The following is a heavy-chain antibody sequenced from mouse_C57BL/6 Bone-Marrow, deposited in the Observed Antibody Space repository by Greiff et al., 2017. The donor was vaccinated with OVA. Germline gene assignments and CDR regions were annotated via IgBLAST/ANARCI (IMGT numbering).Heavy chain of an antibody. Sequence: QVHVKQSGAELVRPGASVKLSCKASGYTFTDYYINWVKQRPGQGLEWIARIYPGSGNTYYNEKFKGKATLTAEKSSSTAYMQLSSLTSEDSAVYFCARGSWRFAYWGQGTLVTVSA. CDR1: GYTFTDYY. CDR3: ARGSWRFAY. CDR2: IYPGSGNT. J-gene: IGHJ3*01. V-gene: IGHV1-76*01.